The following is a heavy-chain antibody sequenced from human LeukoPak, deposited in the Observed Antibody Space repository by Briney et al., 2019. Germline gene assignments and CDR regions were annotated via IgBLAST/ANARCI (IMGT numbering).Heavy chain of an antibody. V-gene: IGHV3-7*01. D-gene: IGHD3-3*01. CDR3: ARKTYDFWSGYYAYYYYYYMDV. J-gene: IGHJ6*03. CDR1: GFTFSDYW. Sequence: GGSLRLSCVASGFTFSDYWMTWVRQAPGKGLEWVANIKQDGSDKRYVDSVKGRFTISRDNAKNSLYLQMDSLRDEDTAVYYCARKTYDFWSGYYAYYYYYYMDVWGKGTTVTVSS. CDR2: IKQDGSDK.